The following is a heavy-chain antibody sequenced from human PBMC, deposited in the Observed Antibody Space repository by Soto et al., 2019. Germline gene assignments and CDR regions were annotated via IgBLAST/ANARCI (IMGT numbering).Heavy chain of an antibody. CDR3: ARENSGYDSGFDY. V-gene: IGHV1-2*04. D-gene: IGHD5-12*01. CDR1: GYTFTGYY. J-gene: IGHJ4*02. Sequence: GASVKVSCKASGYTFTGYYMHWVRQAPGQGLEWMGWINPNSGGTNYAQKFQGWVTMTRDTSISTAYMELSRLRSDDTAVYYCARENSGYDSGFDYWGQGTLVTVSS. CDR2: INPNSGGT.